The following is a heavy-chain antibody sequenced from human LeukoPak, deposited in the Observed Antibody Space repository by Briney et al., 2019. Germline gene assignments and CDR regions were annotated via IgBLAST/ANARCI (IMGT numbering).Heavy chain of an antibody. CDR2: IHCSGST. V-gene: IGHV4-39*01. D-gene: IGHD6-19*01. CDR1: GGSISSSSYY. CDR3: ARQGTIAVAAPDY. Sequence: SETLSLTCTVSGGSISSSSYYWGWIRQPPGKGLEWIGSIHCSGSTNYNPSLKSRVTISVDTSKNQFSLKLSSVTAADTAVYYCARQGTIAVAAPDYWGQGTLVTVSS. J-gene: IGHJ4*02.